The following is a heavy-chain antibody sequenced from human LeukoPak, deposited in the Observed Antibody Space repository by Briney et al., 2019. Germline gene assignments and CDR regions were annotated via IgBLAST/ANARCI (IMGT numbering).Heavy chain of an antibody. CDR1: GFTFSSYW. Sequence: GGSLRLSCAASGFTFSSYWMHWVRQAPGKGLVWVSRINSDGSSTSYADSVKGRFTISRDNAKNTLYLQMNSLRAEDTAVYYCAKGIDSSGYYPHDYWGQGTLVTVSS. CDR2: INSDGSST. V-gene: IGHV3-74*01. CDR3: AKGIDSSGYYPHDY. D-gene: IGHD3-22*01. J-gene: IGHJ4*02.